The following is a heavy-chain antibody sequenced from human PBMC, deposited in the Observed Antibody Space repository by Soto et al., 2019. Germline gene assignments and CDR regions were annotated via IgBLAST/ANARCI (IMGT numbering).Heavy chain of an antibody. D-gene: IGHD3-22*01. Sequence: QLQLEESGPGLVKPSQTLSLTCAVSGDSISSDGYYWSWIRQHTGKGLEWIGHIYHSGTTYYNPALKSRVSISIDTSKNQLSLNVTSVTSADTAVYYCARVTTEFDYWGLGTLVTVSS. CDR2: IYHSGTT. CDR1: GDSISSDGYY. V-gene: IGHV4-31*11. CDR3: ARVTTEFDY. J-gene: IGHJ4*02.